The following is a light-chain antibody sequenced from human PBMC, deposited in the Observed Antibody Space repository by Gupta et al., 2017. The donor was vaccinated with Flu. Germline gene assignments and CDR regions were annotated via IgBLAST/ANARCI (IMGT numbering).Light chain of an antibody. CDR3: KYCAHLHS. J-gene: IGKJ2*03. V-gene: IGKV2-30*01. CDR2: KVS. CDR1: LSLAYSDGNSY. Sequence: VVMTQSPLSLPVTVGQPASTSYSSRLSLAYSDGNSYLYWFQQRPGQSPRRLLYKVSNRDYGVPDRFSGSGLGSDFRLNSSRTEGADVGVYYSKYCAHLHSFGQRTKVEIK.